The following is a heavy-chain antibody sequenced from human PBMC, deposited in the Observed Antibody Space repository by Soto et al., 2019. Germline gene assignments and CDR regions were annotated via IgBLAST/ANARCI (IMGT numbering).Heavy chain of an antibody. Sequence: GGSLRLSCAASGFTFNNYAMTWVRQAPGKGLEWVSGISGSGLSTYYADSVKGLFTISRDNSKNTLYLQMNSLRDEDTALYYCAKGRDEYSSAWFVDWGQGTLVTVSS. D-gene: IGHD6-19*01. CDR1: GFTFNNYA. J-gene: IGHJ4*02. CDR3: AKGRDEYSSAWFVD. CDR2: ISGSGLST. V-gene: IGHV3-23*01.